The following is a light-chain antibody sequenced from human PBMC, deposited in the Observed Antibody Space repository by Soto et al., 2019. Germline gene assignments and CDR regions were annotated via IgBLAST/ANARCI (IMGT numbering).Light chain of an antibody. V-gene: IGKV1-12*01. CDR3: QQSNSFPLT. Sequence: DIQMTQSPSSVSASVGDRVTITCRASQGISSRLAWYQQKPGKAPNLLIYAASSLQSGVPSRFSGSGSDTDFTLTIGSLQPEDFATYYYQQSNSFPLTFGGGTKVEIK. CDR2: AAS. CDR1: QGISSR. J-gene: IGKJ4*01.